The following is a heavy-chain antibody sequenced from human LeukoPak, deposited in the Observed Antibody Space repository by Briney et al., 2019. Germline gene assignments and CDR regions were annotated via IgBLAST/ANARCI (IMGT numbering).Heavy chain of an antibody. CDR1: GASISSSSYY. D-gene: IGHD3-10*01. V-gene: IGHV4-39*01. CDR2: IYYNGST. CDR3: ARYYGSGSYLPYYYYYMDV. J-gene: IGHJ6*03. Sequence: SETLSLTCTDSGASISSSSYYWGWIRQPPGKGLEWIGSIYYNGSTYYNPSLDSRVTISVDTSKNQFSLKLSSVTAADTAVYYCARYYGSGSYLPYYYYYMDVWGKGTTVTISS.